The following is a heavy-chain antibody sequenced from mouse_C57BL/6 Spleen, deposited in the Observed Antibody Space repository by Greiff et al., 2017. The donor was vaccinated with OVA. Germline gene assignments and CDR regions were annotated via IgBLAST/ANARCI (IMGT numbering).Heavy chain of an antibody. V-gene: IGHV5-4*03. CDR1: GFTFSSYA. Sequence: EVMLVESGGGLVKPGGSLKLSCAASGFTFSSYAMSWVRQTPDKRLEWVATISDGGSYTYYPDNVKGRFTISRDNAKNNLYLQMSQLKSEDTAMYDCARAHVQGNAMDYWGKGTSVTVSS. J-gene: IGHJ4*01. CDR3: ARAHVQGNAMDY. CDR2: ISDGGSYT.